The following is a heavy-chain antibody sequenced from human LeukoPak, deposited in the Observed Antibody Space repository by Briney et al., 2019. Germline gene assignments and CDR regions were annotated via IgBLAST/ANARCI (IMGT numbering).Heavy chain of an antibody. CDR3: ARSLWGYSYGFDY. D-gene: IGHD5-18*01. CDR1: GFTFSSYS. CDR2: ISYDGSNK. Sequence: GGSLRLSCAASGFTFSSYSMHWVRQAPGKGLEWVAVISYDGSNKYYADSVKGRFTISRDNSKNTLYLQMNSLRAEDTAVYYCARSLWGYSYGFDYWGQGTLVTVSS. J-gene: IGHJ4*02. V-gene: IGHV3-30-3*01.